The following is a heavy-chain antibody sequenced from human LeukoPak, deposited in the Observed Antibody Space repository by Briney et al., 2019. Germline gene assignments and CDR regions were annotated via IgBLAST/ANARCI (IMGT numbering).Heavy chain of an antibody. CDR1: GYTFTGYY. CDR3: ARGPGGYPYGSGNYPQ. Sequence: ASVKVSCKTSGYTFTGYYIHWLRQAPGQGLEWMGFINPNSGGTNYAQKFQGRVTMTRDTSISTAYMELSSLTSDDTAVYYCARGPGGYPYGSGNYPQWGQGTLITVSS. D-gene: IGHD3-10*01. J-gene: IGHJ4*02. CDR2: INPNSGGT. V-gene: IGHV1-2*02.